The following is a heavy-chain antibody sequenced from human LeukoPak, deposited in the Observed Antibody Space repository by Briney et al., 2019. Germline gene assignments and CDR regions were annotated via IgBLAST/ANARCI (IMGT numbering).Heavy chain of an antibody. V-gene: IGHV3-48*03. J-gene: IGHJ4*02. CDR1: GFTFSSYA. Sequence: GGSLRLSCAASGFTFSSYAMNWVRQAPGKGLEWVSYISSSGSTIYYADSVKGRFTISRDNAKNSLYLQMNSLRAEDTAVYYCAREHYYGSGSSYDYWGQGTLVTVSS. D-gene: IGHD3-10*01. CDR2: ISSSGSTI. CDR3: AREHYYGSGSSYDY.